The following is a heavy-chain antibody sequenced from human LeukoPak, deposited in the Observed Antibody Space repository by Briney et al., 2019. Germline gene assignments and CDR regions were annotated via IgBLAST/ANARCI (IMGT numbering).Heavy chain of an antibody. CDR1: GGSISSSSYY. Sequence: PSETLSLTCTVSGGSISSSSYYWGWIRQPPGKGLEWIGSIYYSGSTYYNPSLKSRVTISVDTSKNQFSLKLSSVTAADTAVYYCARGGLLWFGELSNIFDYWGQGTLVTVSS. D-gene: IGHD3-10*01. CDR3: ARGGLLWFGELSNIFDY. J-gene: IGHJ4*02. V-gene: IGHV4-39*01. CDR2: IYYSGST.